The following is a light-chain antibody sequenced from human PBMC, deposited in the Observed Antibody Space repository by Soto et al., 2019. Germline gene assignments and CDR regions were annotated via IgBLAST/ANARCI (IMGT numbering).Light chain of an antibody. CDR3: HEYGCSPPSS. V-gene: IGKV3-20*01. J-gene: IGKJ1*01. CDR2: GAS. Sequence: EIVLTQSPGPLSLSPGERATLSCRASQSVSSSYLAWYQQKPGQAPRLLIYGASSRATGIPDRFSGSGSGTDFTLTISRLEPEDFAVYYWHEYGCSPPSSVGQGTRVEIK. CDR1: QSVSSSY.